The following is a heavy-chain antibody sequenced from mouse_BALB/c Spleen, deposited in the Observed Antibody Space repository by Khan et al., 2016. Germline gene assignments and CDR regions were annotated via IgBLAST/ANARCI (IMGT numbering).Heavy chain of an antibody. Sequence: VQLQQSGAELVKPGASVKLSCTASGFNIKDTYMHWVKQRPEQGLEWIGRIDPANGNTKYDPKFQGKATITTDTSSNTAYLQLSSLTSEDTPVYYCARIYYGGAYWGQGTLVTVSA. CDR2: IDPANGNT. V-gene: IGHV14-3*02. J-gene: IGHJ3*01. CDR1: GFNIKDTY. CDR3: ARIYYGGAY. D-gene: IGHD2-1*01.